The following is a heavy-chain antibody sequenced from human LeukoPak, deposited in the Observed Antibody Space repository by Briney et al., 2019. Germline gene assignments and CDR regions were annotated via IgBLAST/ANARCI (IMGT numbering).Heavy chain of an antibody. D-gene: IGHD1-26*01. CDR2: IRYDGSNK. J-gene: IGHJ4*02. V-gene: IGHV3-30*02. CDR3: AKDGMGASPLYFDY. CDR1: GFIFSSFG. Sequence: GGSLRLSCAASGFIFSSFGMHWVRQAPGKGLEWVAFIRYDGSNKYYADSVKGRFTISRDNSKNTLYLQMNSLRAEDTAVYYCAKDGMGASPLYFDYWGQGTLVTVSS.